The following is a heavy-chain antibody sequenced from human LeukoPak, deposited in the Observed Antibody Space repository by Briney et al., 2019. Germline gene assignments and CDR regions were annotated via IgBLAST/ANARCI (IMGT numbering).Heavy chain of an antibody. CDR3: ARGGTDHDAFDI. CDR2: IWYDGSNK. Sequence: GRSLRLSCAASGFTFSSYGMHWVRQAPGMGLEWVAVIWYDGSNKYYADSVKGRFTISRDNSKNTLYLQMNSLRAEDTAVYYCARGGTDHDAFDIWGQGTMVTVSS. CDR1: GFTFSSYG. V-gene: IGHV3-33*01. D-gene: IGHD3-16*01. J-gene: IGHJ3*02.